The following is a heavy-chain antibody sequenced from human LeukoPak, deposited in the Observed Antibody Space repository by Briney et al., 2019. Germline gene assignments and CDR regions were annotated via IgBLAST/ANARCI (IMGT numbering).Heavy chain of an antibody. Sequence: AASVKVSCKASGYTFTSYGISWVRQAPGQGLEWMGWISAYNGNTNYAQKLQGRVTMTTDTSTSTAYMELRSLRSDDTAVYYCARSVRQWLVLWNFDYWGQGTLVTVSS. V-gene: IGHV1-18*01. CDR1: GYTFTSYG. D-gene: IGHD6-19*01. J-gene: IGHJ4*02. CDR3: ARSVRQWLVLWNFDY. CDR2: ISAYNGNT.